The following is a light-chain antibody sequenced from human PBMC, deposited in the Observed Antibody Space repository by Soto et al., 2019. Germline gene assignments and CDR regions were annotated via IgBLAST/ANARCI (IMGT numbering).Light chain of an antibody. CDR3: CSYATTFYV. J-gene: IGLJ1*01. V-gene: IGLV2-11*01. CDR2: DVS. CDR1: TIDVDSSNY. Sequence: QSVLAQPRSVSGSPGQSVTISCTGPTIDVDSSNYVSWYQQHPGKAPKLMIYDVSERPSGVPDRFSGSKSGGTASLTISGLQAEDEADYYCCSYATTFYVFGRGTKVTVL.